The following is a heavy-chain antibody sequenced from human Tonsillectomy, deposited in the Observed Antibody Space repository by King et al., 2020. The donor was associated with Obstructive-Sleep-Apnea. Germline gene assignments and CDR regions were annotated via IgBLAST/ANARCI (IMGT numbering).Heavy chain of an antibody. CDR3: AKERSWNEDFDY. CDR1: GITFGSYD. Sequence: VQLVESGGGLVQPGGSLRLSCAASGITFGSYDMSWVRQAPGKGLEWVSGISGGGGATNTADSVKGRFTISRDNSKNTLYRQMNSLRAEDTAVYYCAKERSWNEDFDYWGQGTLVTVSS. J-gene: IGHJ4*02. D-gene: IGHD1-1*01. CDR2: ISGGGGAT. V-gene: IGHV3-23*04.